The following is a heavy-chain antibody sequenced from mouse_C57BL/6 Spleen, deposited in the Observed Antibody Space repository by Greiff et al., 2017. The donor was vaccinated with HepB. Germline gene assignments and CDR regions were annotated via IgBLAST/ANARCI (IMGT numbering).Heavy chain of an antibody. V-gene: IGHV1-22*01. CDR2: INPNNGGT. CDR3: ASEVTGTGFAY. D-gene: IGHD4-1*01. J-gene: IGHJ3*01. Sequence: VHVKQSGPELVKPGASVKMSCKASGYTFTDYNMHWVKQSHGKSLEWIGYINPNNGGTSYNQKFKGKATLTVNKSSSTAYMELRSLTSEDSAVYYCASEVTGTGFAYWGQGTLVTVSA. CDR1: GYTFTDYN.